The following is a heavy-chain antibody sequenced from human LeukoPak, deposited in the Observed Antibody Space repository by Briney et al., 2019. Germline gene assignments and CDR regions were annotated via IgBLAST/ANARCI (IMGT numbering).Heavy chain of an antibody. D-gene: IGHD1-1*01. V-gene: IGHV4-39*01. J-gene: IGHJ4*02. CDR2: NYYSGST. CDR1: AGSISSSSYY. Sequence: SETLSLTCTVSAGSISSSSYYWCWPRQPPEKGLEWMRSNYYSGSTYYNPSPKSRVTIYVDTSKTQFALRLSSVTAADTAEYYCASLDNPDNSHSNDYWGQGTLVTVSS. CDR3: ASLDNPDNSHSNDY.